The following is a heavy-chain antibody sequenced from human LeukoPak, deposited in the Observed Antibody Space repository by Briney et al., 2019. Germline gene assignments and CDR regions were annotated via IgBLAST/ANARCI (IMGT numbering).Heavy chain of an antibody. J-gene: IGHJ3*02. V-gene: IGHV4-59*01. CDR1: GDSISSYY. D-gene: IGHD1-20*01. CDR3: ARDEITDGAFDI. CDR2: IYYSGST. Sequence: SETLSLTCTVSGDSISSYYWSWIRQPPGKGLEWIGYIYYSGSTNYNPSLKSRVTISVDTSKNQFSLKLSSVTAADTAVYYCARDEITDGAFDIWGQGTMVTVSS.